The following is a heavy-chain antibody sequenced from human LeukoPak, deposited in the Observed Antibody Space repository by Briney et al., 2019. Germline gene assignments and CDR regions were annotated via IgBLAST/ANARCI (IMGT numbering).Heavy chain of an antibody. Sequence: LGSSLRLSCAASGFTVSINYMSGVPHAPGKGLEGVSVIYSGGNTYYADSVKRRFTISRDNSKNTLYLQMNSRSAEDTAVYYCARGGSTAATDNYFDYWGQGTLVTVSS. V-gene: IGHV3-66*01. CDR2: IYSGGNT. CDR1: GFTVSINY. D-gene: IGHD6-25*01. CDR3: ARGGSTAATDNYFDY. J-gene: IGHJ4*02.